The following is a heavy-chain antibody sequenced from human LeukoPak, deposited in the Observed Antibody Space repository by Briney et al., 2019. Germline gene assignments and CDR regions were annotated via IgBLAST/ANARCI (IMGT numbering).Heavy chain of an antibody. CDR1: GGSLSGYY. J-gene: IGHJ4*02. CDR2: INHSGST. Sequence: SETLSVTCAVYGGSLSGYYWSWIRQPPGKGLEWIGEINHSGSTNYNPSLKSRVTISVDTSKNQLSLKLSSMTAADTAVYYCARQWLVSPLFDYWGQGTLVTVSS. CDR3: ARQWLVSPLFDY. D-gene: IGHD6-19*01. V-gene: IGHV4-34*01.